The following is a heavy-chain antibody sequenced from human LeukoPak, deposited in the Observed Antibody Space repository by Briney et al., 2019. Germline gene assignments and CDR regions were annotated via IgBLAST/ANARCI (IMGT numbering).Heavy chain of an antibody. CDR3: ARAYYYYDSSGYSPGDY. D-gene: IGHD3-22*01. J-gene: IGHJ4*02. Sequence: ASVKVSCKASGYTFTSYYMHWVRQAPGQGLEWMGIINPSGGSTSYAQKFQGRVTMTRDTSTSAVYMELSSLRSEDTAVYYCARAYYYYDSSGYSPGDYWGQGTLVTVSS. CDR2: INPSGGST. V-gene: IGHV1-46*01. CDR1: GYTFTSYY.